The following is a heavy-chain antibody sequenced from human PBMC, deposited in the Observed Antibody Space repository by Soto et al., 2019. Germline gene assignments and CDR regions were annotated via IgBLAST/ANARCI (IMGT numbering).Heavy chain of an antibody. CDR2: INPSGGST. CDR3: ARDRRSYYYDSSGYYLFDY. J-gene: IGHJ4*02. D-gene: IGHD3-22*01. Sequence: QVQLVQSGAEVKKPGASVKVSCKASGYTFTSYYMHWVRQAPGQGLEWMGIINPSGGSTSYAQKFQGRVTMTRDTSASTVYMELSSLRSEDTAVYYCARDRRSYYYDSSGYYLFDYWGQGTLVTVSS. V-gene: IGHV1-46*01. CDR1: GYTFTSYY.